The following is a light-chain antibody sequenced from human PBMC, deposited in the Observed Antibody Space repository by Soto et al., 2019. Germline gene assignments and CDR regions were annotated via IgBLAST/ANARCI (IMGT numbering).Light chain of an antibody. Sequence: IQLTQSPASLSASVGDRVTITCRASKGMSTYLAWYQQKPGKDPKLLIYAASTLQSGVPSRLSGSESGTDFTLTISSLLPEAFATYYWQQIHSCPYNFGQGTNLEIK. CDR1: KGMSTY. CDR3: QQIHSCPYN. V-gene: IGKV1-9*01. J-gene: IGKJ2*01. CDR2: AAS.